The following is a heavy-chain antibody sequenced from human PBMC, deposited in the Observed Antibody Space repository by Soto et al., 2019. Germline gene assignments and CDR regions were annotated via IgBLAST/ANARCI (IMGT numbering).Heavy chain of an antibody. CDR3: ARGGNDFWSGYYDY. J-gene: IGHJ4*02. CDR1: GFTFSSYG. V-gene: IGHV3-30*03. CDR2: ISYDGSNR. Sequence: QVQLVESGGGVVQPGRSLRLSCAASGFTFSSYGMHWVRQAPGKGLEWVAVISYDGSNRYYADSVKGRFTISRDNSKNTLYLQMNSLRAEDTAVYYCARGGNDFWSGYYDYWGQGTLFTVSS. D-gene: IGHD3-3*01.